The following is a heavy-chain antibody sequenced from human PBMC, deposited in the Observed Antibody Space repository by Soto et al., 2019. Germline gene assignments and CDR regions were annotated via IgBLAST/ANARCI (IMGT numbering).Heavy chain of an antibody. CDR2: IYYSGST. CDR3: ARADTTTEILDY. D-gene: IGHD1-1*01. J-gene: IGHJ4*02. Sequence: PSETLSLTCTVSGGSISSYYWSWIRQPPGKGLEWIGYIYYSGSTNYNPSLKSRVTISVDTSKNQFSLKLSSVTAADTAVYYCARADTTTEILDYWGQGTLVPVSS. V-gene: IGHV4-59*01. CDR1: GGSISSYY.